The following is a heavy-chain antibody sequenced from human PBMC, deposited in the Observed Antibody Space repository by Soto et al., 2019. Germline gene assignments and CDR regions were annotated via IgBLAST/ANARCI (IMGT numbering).Heavy chain of an antibody. J-gene: IGHJ4*02. D-gene: IGHD3-10*01. V-gene: IGHV1-69*19. Sequence: QVQLVQSGAEMKKPGSSVKVSCQSSGGTFNTYAMNWVRQAPGQGPEWMGDISPMFGAANYAPKFQGRVTITADEATGTSYMQLSSLTAEETSLYCCVREVQVRTPAFFYWGEGTLVTFSS. CDR1: GGTFNTYA. CDR2: ISPMFGAA. CDR3: VREVQVRTPAFFY.